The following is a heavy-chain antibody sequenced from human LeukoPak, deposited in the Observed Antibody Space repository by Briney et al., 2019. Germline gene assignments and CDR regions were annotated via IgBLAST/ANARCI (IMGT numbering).Heavy chain of an antibody. Sequence: SVKVSCKASGGTFSSYAISWVRQAPGQGLEWMGRIIPIFGIANYAQKFQGRVTITADKSTSTAYMELSSLRSEDTAVYYCANLGGNSSSFDAFDIWGQGTMATVSS. V-gene: IGHV1-69*04. J-gene: IGHJ3*02. CDR1: GGTFSSYA. CDR2: IIPIFGIA. D-gene: IGHD6-6*01. CDR3: ANLGGNSSSFDAFDI.